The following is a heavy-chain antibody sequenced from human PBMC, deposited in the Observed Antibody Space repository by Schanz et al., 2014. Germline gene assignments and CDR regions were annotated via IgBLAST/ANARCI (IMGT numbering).Heavy chain of an antibody. CDR1: GITFSSHS. J-gene: IGHJ5*02. CDR2: ITYNGGTI. V-gene: IGHV3-48*01. CDR3: ARGRVLES. Sequence: EVHLVESGGGLVQPGGSLRLSCAASGITFSSHSFNWVRQAPGEGLEWISYITYNGGTIYYADSVKGRFTISRDNAKNSLFLQMNSLRPEDTAVYYCARGRVLESWGQGTLVTVSS. D-gene: IGHD1-1*01.